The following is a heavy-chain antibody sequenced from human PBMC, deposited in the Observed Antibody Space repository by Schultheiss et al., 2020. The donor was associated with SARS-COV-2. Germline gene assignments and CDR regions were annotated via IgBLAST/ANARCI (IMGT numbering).Heavy chain of an antibody. CDR3: ARVLGPFDY. D-gene: IGHD1-26*01. CDR2: ISSSSSYI. J-gene: IGHJ4*02. V-gene: IGHV3-21*01. Sequence: GGSLRLSCAASGFTFSHYAMAWVRQVSGKGLEWVSAISSSSSYIYYADSVKGRFTISRDNAKNSLYLQMNSLRAEDTAVYYCARVLGPFDYWGQGTLVTVSS. CDR1: GFTFSHYA.